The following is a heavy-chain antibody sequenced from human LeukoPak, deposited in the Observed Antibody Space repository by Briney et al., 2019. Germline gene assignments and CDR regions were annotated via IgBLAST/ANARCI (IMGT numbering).Heavy chain of an antibody. CDR3: ARSQVVVASYYFDY. CDR1: GFTISSYW. J-gene: IGHJ4*02. Sequence: GGSLRLSCAASGFTISSYWMSWVRQAPGKGLEWVANIKQDGSEKYYVDSVKGRFTISRDNAKNSLYLQMNSLRAEDTAVHYCARSQVVVASYYFDYWGQGTLVTVSS. CDR2: IKQDGSEK. V-gene: IGHV3-7*03. D-gene: IGHD2-15*01.